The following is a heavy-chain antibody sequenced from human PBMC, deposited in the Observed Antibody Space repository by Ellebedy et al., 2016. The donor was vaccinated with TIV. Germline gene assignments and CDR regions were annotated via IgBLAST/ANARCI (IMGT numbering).Heavy chain of an antibody. D-gene: IGHD5-24*01. J-gene: IGHJ1*01. V-gene: IGHV3-74*01. CDR3: ARDPSSGLQLRGYFQH. CDR1: GFTFSSYW. CDR2: INSDGSST. Sequence: GESLKISXAASGFTFSSYWMHWVRQAPGKGLVWVSRINSDGSSTSYADSVKGRFTISRDNAKNSLYLQMNSLRAEDTAVYYCARDPSSGLQLRGYFQHWGQGTLVTVSS.